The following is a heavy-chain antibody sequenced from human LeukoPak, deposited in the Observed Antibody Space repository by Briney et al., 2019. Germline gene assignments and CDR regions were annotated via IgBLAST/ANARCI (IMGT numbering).Heavy chain of an antibody. D-gene: IGHD5-24*01. Sequence: GRSLRLSCAVSGFNFDDYAMHWVRQAPGRGLEWVSGINWKTGNGIYADSVKGRFTISRDNAKNTLYLQMSSLRAEDTALYYCTRRAARWQFDLWGRGTLLTVSS. CDR1: GFNFDDYA. CDR3: TRRAARWQFDL. J-gene: IGHJ2*01. V-gene: IGHV3-9*01. CDR2: INWKTGNG.